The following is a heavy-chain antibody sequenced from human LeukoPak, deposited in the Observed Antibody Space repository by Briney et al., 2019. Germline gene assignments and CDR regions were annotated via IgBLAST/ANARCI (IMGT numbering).Heavy chain of an antibody. Sequence: KPSETLSLTCTVSVGSISSYYWSWIREPPGKGLEWIGYIYYSGSTNYNPSLKSRVTISVDTSKNQFSLKLSSVTAADTAVYYCARGVAVAAYYMDVWGKGTTVTVSS. J-gene: IGHJ6*03. CDR1: VGSISSYY. CDR3: ARGVAVAAYYMDV. CDR2: IYYSGST. V-gene: IGHV4-59*01. D-gene: IGHD6-19*01.